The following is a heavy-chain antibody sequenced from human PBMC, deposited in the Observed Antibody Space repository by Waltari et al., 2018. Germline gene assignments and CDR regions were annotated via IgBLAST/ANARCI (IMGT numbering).Heavy chain of an antibody. V-gene: IGHV1-69*13. D-gene: IGHD2-15*01. CDR3: AALNDGATPGLYYYGMDV. J-gene: IGHJ6*02. Sequence: QVQLVQSGAEVKKPGSSVKVSCKASGGTFSSYAISWVRQAPGQGLEWMGGIIPIFGTANYAQKFQGRVTITADESTSTAYMELSSLRSEDTAVYYCAALNDGATPGLYYYGMDVWGQGTTVTVSS. CDR1: GGTFSSYA. CDR2: IIPIFGTA.